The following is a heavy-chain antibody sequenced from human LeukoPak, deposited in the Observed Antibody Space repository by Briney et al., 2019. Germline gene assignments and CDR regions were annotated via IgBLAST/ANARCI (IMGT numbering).Heavy chain of an antibody. CDR3: AKYTSGWYAVDY. D-gene: IGHD6-19*01. CDR1: GGSFSGYY. CDR2: IYYSGST. J-gene: IGHJ4*02. V-gene: IGHV4-34*01. Sequence: SETLSLTCAVYGGSFSGYYWSWIRQPPGKGLEWIGNIYYSGSTYYNPSLKSRVTISVHTSKNQFSLKLSSVTAADTAVYYCAKYTSGWYAVDYWGQGTLVTVSS.